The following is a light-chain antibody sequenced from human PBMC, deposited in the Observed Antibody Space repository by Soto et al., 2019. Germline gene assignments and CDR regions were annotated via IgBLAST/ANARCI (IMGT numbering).Light chain of an antibody. V-gene: IGKV1-5*03. Sequence: DVQVTQSPSTLSASVGDRVTITCRASQNIGTFLAWYQQKPGRAPKLLIYLASRLESGVPSRFSGSGSETEFTLTISGLQPEDFATYFCQEYNTHSFYTFGQGTKLEIK. CDR3: QEYNTHSFYT. CDR2: LAS. J-gene: IGKJ2*01. CDR1: QNIGTF.